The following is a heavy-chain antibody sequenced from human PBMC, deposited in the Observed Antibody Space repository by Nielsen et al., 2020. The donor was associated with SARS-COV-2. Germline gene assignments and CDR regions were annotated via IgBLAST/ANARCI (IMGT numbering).Heavy chain of an antibody. CDR3: AKGRGGYDYFDY. CDR1: GFTVSSNY. J-gene: IGHJ4*02. Sequence: GESLKISCAASGFTVSSNYMSWVRQAPGKGLVWVSVIYSGGSTYYADSVKGRFTISRDNSKNTLYLQMNSLRAEDTAVYYCAKGRGGYDYFDYWGQGTLVTVSS. D-gene: IGHD5-12*01. V-gene: IGHV3-53*05. CDR2: IYSGGST.